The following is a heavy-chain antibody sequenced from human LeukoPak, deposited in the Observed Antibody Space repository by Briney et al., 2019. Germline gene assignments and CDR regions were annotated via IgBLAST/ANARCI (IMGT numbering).Heavy chain of an antibody. CDR1: GFTFSSYA. CDR3: AKSVTDYYDSSGYYEGQWFDP. J-gene: IGHJ5*02. D-gene: IGHD3-22*01. V-gene: IGHV3-23*01. Sequence: GGSLRLSCAASGFTFSSYAMSWVRQAPGKGLEWVSAISGSGGSTYYADSVKGRFTISRDNAKNSLYLQMNSLRVEDTAVYYCAKSVTDYYDSSGYYEGQWFDPWGQGTLVTVSS. CDR2: ISGSGGST.